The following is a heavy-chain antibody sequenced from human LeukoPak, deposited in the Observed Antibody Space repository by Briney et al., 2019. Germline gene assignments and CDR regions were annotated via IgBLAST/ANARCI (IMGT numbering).Heavy chain of an antibody. CDR1: GGTFSSYA. J-gene: IGHJ6*03. CDR2: IIPIFGTA. V-gene: IGHV1-69*05. CDR3: ARAGLRNYYYNMDV. D-gene: IGHD1-14*01. Sequence: ASVKVSCKASGGTFSSYAISWVRQAPGQGLEWMGRIIPIFGTANYAQKFQGRVTITTDESTSTAYMELSSLRSEDTAVYYCARAGLRNYYYNMDVWGKGTTVTVSS.